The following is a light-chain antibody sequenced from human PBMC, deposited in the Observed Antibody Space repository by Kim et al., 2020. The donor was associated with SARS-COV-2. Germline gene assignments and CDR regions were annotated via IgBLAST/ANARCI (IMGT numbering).Light chain of an antibody. CDR2: DVS. CDR3: SSYTSSSTRV. J-gene: IGLJ3*02. Sequence: QSALTQPASVSGSPGQSITISCTGTSSDVGGYNYVSSYQQHPGKAPKLMIYDVSNRPSGVSNRFSGSKSGNTASLTISGLQAEDEADYYCSSYTSSSTRVFGGGTQLTVL. CDR1: SSDVGGYNY. V-gene: IGLV2-14*03.